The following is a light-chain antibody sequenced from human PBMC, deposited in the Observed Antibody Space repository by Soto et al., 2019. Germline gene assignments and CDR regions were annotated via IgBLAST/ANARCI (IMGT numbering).Light chain of an antibody. CDR3: QVWDSSSDHLV. CDR2: YDS. CDR1: NIGSKS. Sequence: SYELTQPPSVSVAPGKTARITCGGNNIGSKSVHWYQQKPGQAPVLVIYYDSDRPSGIPERFSGSNSGNTATLTISRVEAGDEADYYCQVWDSSSDHLVFGGGTKLPVL. J-gene: IGLJ2*01. V-gene: IGLV3-21*04.